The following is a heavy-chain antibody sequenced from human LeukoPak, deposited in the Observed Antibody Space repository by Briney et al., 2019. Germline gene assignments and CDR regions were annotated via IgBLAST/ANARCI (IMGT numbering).Heavy chain of an antibody. J-gene: IGHJ4*02. CDR2: IYYSRST. CDR3: ARDGIGSGWYYFDY. D-gene: IGHD6-19*01. Sequence: SETLSLTCTVSGGSISSYYWSWIRQPPGKGLEWIGYIYYSRSTNYNPSLKSRVTISVDTSKNQFSLKLSSVTAADTAVYYCARDGIGSGWYYFDYWGQGTLVTVSS. CDR1: GGSISSYY. V-gene: IGHV4-59*01.